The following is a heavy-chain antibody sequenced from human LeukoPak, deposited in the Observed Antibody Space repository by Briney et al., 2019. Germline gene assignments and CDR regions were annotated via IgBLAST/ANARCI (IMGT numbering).Heavy chain of an antibody. CDR2: ISYDGSNK. D-gene: IGHD3-22*01. CDR3: AKESGGYYYYDY. J-gene: IGHJ4*02. Sequence: PGGSLRLSCAASGFTFSSYGMHWVCQAPGKGLEWVAVISYDGSNKYYADSVKGRFTISRDNSKNTLYLQMNSLRAEDTAVYYCAKESGGYYYYDYWGQGTLVTVSS. CDR1: GFTFSSYG. V-gene: IGHV3-30*18.